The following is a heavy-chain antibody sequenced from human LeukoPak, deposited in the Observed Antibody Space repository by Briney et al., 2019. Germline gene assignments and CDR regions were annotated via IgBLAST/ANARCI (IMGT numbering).Heavy chain of an antibody. CDR3: ARVVLLWFGESNLFDY. Sequence: ASVKVSCKASGYTFTGYYMHWVRQAPGQGLEWMGWINPNSGGTNYAQKFQGRVTMTRDTSISTAYMELSRLRSDDTAVYYCARVVLLWFGESNLFDYWGQGTLVTVSS. CDR1: GYTFTGYY. CDR2: INPNSGGT. V-gene: IGHV1-2*02. D-gene: IGHD3-10*01. J-gene: IGHJ4*02.